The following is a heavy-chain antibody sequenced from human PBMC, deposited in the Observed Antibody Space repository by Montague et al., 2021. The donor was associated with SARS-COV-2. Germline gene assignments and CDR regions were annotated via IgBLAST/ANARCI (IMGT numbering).Heavy chain of an antibody. CDR1: GFTFSFYW. J-gene: IGHJ4*02. CDR2: IRQDGSEK. Sequence: SLRLSCAASGFTFSFYWMSWVRQAPGKGLEWVANIRQDGSEKYYVDSVKGRFTISRGNAKNSLYLQMNSLRAEDTAVYYCARVPSSSWYFEYWGQGTLVTVSS. CDR3: ARVPSSSWYFEY. V-gene: IGHV3-7*01. D-gene: IGHD6-13*01.